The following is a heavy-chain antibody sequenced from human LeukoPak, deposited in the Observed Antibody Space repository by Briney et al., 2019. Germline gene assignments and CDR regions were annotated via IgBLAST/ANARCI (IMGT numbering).Heavy chain of an antibody. CDR3: ARAKPKNMVRGLIMRRESRYYFDY. D-gene: IGHD3-10*01. J-gene: IGHJ4*02. Sequence: GGSLRLSCAASGFTVSSNFMSWVRQAPGKGLECVSLIYSSGSTYYADSVKGRFTISRDNSKSTLYIQMNSLRAEDTAVYYCARAKPKNMVRGLIMRRESRYYFDYWGQGTLVTVSS. V-gene: IGHV3-53*01. CDR2: IYSSGST. CDR1: GFTVSSNF.